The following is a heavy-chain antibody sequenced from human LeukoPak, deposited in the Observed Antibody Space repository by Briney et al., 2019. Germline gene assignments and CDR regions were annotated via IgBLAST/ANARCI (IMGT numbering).Heavy chain of an antibody. V-gene: IGHV4-59*01. CDR1: GGSISSYY. J-gene: IGHJ3*02. Sequence: SETLSLTCTVSGGSISSYYWSWIRQPPGKGLEWIGYIYYSGSTNYNPSLKSRVTISVDTSKNQFSLKVSSVTAADTAVYYCATTTSGGDAFDIWGQGTMVTVSS. CDR3: ATTTSGGDAFDI. CDR2: IYYSGST. D-gene: IGHD1-26*01.